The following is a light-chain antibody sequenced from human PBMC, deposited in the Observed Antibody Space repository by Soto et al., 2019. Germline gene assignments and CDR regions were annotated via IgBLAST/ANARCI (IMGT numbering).Light chain of an antibody. CDR2: EVI. Sequence: QSALTQPASVSGSPGQSITISCTGTSGDIGSYNYVSWYQQHPDKAPKLMIYEVINRPSGVSNRFSGSKSGNTASLTISGLQAEDEADYYCTSYTNSGTWVFGGGTKLTVL. CDR1: SGDIGSYNY. CDR3: TSYTNSGTWV. J-gene: IGLJ3*02. V-gene: IGLV2-14*01.